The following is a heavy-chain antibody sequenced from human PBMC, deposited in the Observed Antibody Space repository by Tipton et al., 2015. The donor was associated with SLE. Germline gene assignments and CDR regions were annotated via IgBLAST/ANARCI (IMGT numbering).Heavy chain of an antibody. CDR3: ANFGSGGFDY. Sequence: TLSLTCSVYGGSFSGYYWSWIRQPPGKGLEWIGEISHSGITNYNPSLKSRVTMSVDTSKNQFSLKLSSVAAADTAVYYCANFGSGGFDYWGQGILVTVSS. CDR1: GGSFSGYY. D-gene: IGHD6-19*01. CDR2: ISHSGIT. J-gene: IGHJ4*02. V-gene: IGHV4-34*01.